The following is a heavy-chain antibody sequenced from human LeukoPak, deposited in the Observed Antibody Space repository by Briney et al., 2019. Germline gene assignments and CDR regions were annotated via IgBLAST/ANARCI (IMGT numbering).Heavy chain of an antibody. V-gene: IGHV3-23*01. CDR1: GFSVSSFG. D-gene: IGHD6-19*01. Sequence: GGSLRLSWAVPGFSVSSFGMSWVRQAPGKGLEWISAISANGETTWYADSVRGRFIISRDNSKNTLYLQLSSLRAEDTAVYYCAQGFSSGWYPYWGQGSLVSVSS. J-gene: IGHJ4*02. CDR2: ISANGETT. CDR3: AQGFSSGWYPY.